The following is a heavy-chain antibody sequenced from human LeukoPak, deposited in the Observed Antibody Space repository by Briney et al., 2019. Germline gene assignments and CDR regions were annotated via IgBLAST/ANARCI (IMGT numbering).Heavy chain of an antibody. Sequence: GRSLRLSCAASGFTFSSYAMRWVRQAPGKGLEWVAVISYDGSNKYYADSVKGRFTISRDNSKNTLYLQMNSLRAEDTDVYYCARRAGDYSHPYDYWGQGTLVTVSS. V-gene: IGHV3-30*14. CDR3: ARRAGDYSHPYDY. CDR2: ISYDGSNK. D-gene: IGHD3-22*01. J-gene: IGHJ4*02. CDR1: GFTFSSYA.